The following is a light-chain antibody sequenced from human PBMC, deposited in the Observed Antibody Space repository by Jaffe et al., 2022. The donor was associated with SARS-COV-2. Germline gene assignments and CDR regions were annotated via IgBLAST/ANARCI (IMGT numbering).Light chain of an antibody. CDR1: QDIGNY. V-gene: IGKV1-33*01. CDR2: DVS. J-gene: IGKJ2*01. CDR3: QQYDNVVPYT. Sequence: DIQMTQSPSSLSASVGDRVTISCQASQDIGNYLNWYQQKPGKAPKLLIYDVSNLEIGVPSRFSGSGSGTDFTFTITSLQPEDIATYYCQQYDNVVPYTFGQGTKLDIK.